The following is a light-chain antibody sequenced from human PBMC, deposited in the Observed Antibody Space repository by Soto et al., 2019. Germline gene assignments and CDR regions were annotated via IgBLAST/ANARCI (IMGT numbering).Light chain of an antibody. CDR1: QSVSSSY. Sequence: ENVLTQSPGTLSLSPGERATLSCRASQSVSSSYLAWYQQKPGQAPRPLIYDASSKATGIPDRFSGSGSGTDFTLNISRLEPEDFAVYYCQQYGSSPRTFGQGTKLEIK. V-gene: IGKV3-20*01. J-gene: IGKJ2*01. CDR2: DAS. CDR3: QQYGSSPRT.